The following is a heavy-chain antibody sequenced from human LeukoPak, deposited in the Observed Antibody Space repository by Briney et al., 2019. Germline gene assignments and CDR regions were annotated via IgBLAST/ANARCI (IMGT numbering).Heavy chain of an antibody. V-gene: IGHV3-23*01. J-gene: IGHJ5*02. CDR3: TKDPNGDYVGAFDP. CDR1: GFTFSSYA. D-gene: IGHD4-17*01. Sequence: PRGSLRLSCAASGFTFSSYAMSWVRQAPGKVLEWVSSITGSHGPTYNTDSVKGRFTISRDNSQNTLYLQMNSLRAEDTAVYYCTKDPNGDYVGAFDPWGQGTLVTVSS. CDR2: ITGSHGPT.